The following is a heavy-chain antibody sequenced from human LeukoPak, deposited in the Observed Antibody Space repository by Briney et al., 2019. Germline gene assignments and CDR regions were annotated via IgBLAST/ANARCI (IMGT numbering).Heavy chain of an antibody. V-gene: IGHV4-61*01. CDR3: TREGTLTGYYDDDFYYYGMDV. CDR1: GRSVSSGRNY. J-gene: IGHJ6*04. D-gene: IGHD3-9*01. Sequence: SETLSLTCSVSGRSVSSGRNYWGWIRLPPGKGLEWIVYIYYTGSTSYNPSLKNHHTIPVDMSKNQFYLKLTSVTAADTAVYYCTREGTLTGYYDDDFYYYGMDVWGKGTTVIVSS. CDR2: IYYTGST.